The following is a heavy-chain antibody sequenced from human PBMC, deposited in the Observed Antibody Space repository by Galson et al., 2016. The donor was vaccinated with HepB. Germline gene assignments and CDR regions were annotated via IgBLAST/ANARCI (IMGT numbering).Heavy chain of an antibody. Sequence: SLRLSCATSGFSFSSYVMHWVRQAPGKGLVWVASISFDDGGTKFYADSVRGRFTISRDNPKNTLHLQLNSLIAEDTAVYYCARGEWRAIAGSKGFDFWGQGTLVTVAS. CDR3: ARGEWRAIAGSKGFDF. CDR2: ISFDDGGTK. CDR1: GFSFSSYV. V-gene: IGHV3-30*04. D-gene: IGHD1-26*01. J-gene: IGHJ4*02.